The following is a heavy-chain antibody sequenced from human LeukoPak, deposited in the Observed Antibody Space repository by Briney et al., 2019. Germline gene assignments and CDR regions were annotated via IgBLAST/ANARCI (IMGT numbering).Heavy chain of an antibody. D-gene: IGHD6-19*01. CDR2: IKNDGSET. CDR3: VKNDGWFHLAQ. J-gene: IGHJ4*02. CDR1: GFNFRDHW. V-gene: IGHV3-7*03. Sequence: GGSLRLSCAASGFNFRDHWMDWVRQAPGKGLEWVGHIKNDGSETYYLDSLKGRFSISRDNTNNALYLQMNSLRVEDTAVYYCVKNDGWFHLAQWGQGTLVTVSS.